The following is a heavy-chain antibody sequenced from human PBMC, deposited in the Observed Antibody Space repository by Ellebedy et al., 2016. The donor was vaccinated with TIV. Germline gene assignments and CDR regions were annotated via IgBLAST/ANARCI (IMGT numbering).Heavy chain of an antibody. CDR1: GYPFPTYW. V-gene: IGHV5-10-1*01. CDR3: ARQTFAGPDF. Sequence: GESLKISCQGSGYPFPTYWISWVRQMPGKGLEWMGKIDPSDSNANYSPSFQGHVTISADKSISTAYLQWRSLKASDTAMYFCARQTFAGPDFWGQGTLVTVSS. D-gene: IGHD6-13*01. J-gene: IGHJ4*02. CDR2: IDPSDSNA.